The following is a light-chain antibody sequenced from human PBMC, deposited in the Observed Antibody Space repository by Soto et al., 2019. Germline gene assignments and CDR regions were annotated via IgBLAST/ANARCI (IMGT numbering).Light chain of an antibody. CDR2: DAS. J-gene: IGKJ1*01. CDR1: QSISSW. Sequence: DIQMTQSPSSLSASVGDRVTITCRASQSISSWLAWYQQMPGKAPKLLIYDASSLHSGVPSRFSGSGSETDFTLTISSLQPEDFATYSCQQSYSEAFGQGTKVDIK. V-gene: IGKV1-5*01. CDR3: QQSYSEA.